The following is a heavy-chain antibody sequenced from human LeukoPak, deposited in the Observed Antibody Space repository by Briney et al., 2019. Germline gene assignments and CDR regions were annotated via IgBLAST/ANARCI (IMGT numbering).Heavy chain of an antibody. CDR1: GGSINSSNW. V-gene: IGHV4-4*02. J-gene: IGHJ4*02. Sequence: PSGTLSLTCAVSGGSINSSNWWSWVRQPPGKGLEWIGEIFHIGSTNYNPSLKSRVTISIDTFNNEFSLKLRSVTAADTAVYYCANKVYCSTTSCYHAGYWGQGTLVTVSS. CDR3: ANKVYCSTTSCYHAGY. CDR2: IFHIGST. D-gene: IGHD2-2*01.